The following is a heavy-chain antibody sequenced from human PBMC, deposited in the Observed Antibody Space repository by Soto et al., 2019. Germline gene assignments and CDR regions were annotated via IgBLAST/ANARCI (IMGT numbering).Heavy chain of an antibody. Sequence: ASVKVSCKASGNTFTSYDINWVRQATGHGLEWMGWINPNSGNVGYAQKFQGRVTMTRDTAIRTAYMEVSRLRSDDTAVYYCARGRASGSYYLLDYWGQGTLVTVSS. V-gene: IGHV1-8*01. CDR2: INPNSGNV. D-gene: IGHD3-10*01. CDR1: GNTFTSYD. J-gene: IGHJ4*02. CDR3: ARGRASGSYYLLDY.